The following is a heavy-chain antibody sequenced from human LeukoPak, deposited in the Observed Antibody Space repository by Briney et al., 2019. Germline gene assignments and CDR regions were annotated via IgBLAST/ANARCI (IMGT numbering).Heavy chain of an antibody. V-gene: IGHV1-69*13. CDR1: GGTFSSYA. Sequence: ASVKVSCKASGGTFSSYAISWVRQAPGQGLEWMGGIIPIFGTANYAQKFQGRVTITADESTSTAYMELSSLRSEDTAVYYCASHTGDSFRGYYYYGMDVWGKGTTVTVSS. D-gene: IGHD7-27*01. CDR2: IIPIFGTA. J-gene: IGHJ6*04. CDR3: ASHTGDSFRGYYYYGMDV.